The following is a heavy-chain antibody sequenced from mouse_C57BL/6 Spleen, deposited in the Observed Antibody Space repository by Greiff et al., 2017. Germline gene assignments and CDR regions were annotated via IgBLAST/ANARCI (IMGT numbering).Heavy chain of an antibody. CDR1: GYTFTSYW. D-gene: IGHD1-1*01. Sequence: QVQLQQPGAELVMPGASVKLSCKASGYTFTSYWMHWVKQRPGQGLEWIGEIDPSDSYTNYNQKFKGKSTLTVDKASSTAYMQLSSLTSEDSAVYCCARSDYYGSSSYAMDYWGQGTSVTVSS. CDR2: IDPSDSYT. V-gene: IGHV1-69*01. J-gene: IGHJ4*01. CDR3: ARSDYYGSSSYAMDY.